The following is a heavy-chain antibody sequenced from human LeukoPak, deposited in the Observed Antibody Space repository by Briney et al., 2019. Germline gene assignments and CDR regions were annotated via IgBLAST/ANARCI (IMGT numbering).Heavy chain of an antibody. D-gene: IGHD1-26*01. CDR3: AREEPYVGATNYFDY. CDR1: GFTFSSYS. Sequence: GGSLRLSCAASGFTFSSYSMNWVRQAPGKGLEWVSSISSSSSTIYYADSVKGRFTISRDNAKNSLYLQMNSLRAEDTAVYYCAREEPYVGATNYFDYWGQGTLVTVSS. V-gene: IGHV3-48*04. J-gene: IGHJ4*02. CDR2: ISSSSSTI.